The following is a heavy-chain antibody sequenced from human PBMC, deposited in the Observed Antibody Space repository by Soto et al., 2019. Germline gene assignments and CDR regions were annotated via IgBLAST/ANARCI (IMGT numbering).Heavy chain of an antibody. CDR1: GFTFSSYS. D-gene: IGHD3-10*01. V-gene: IGHV3-21*01. J-gene: IGHJ4*02. CDR3: ARDNYGSGSYFFDY. Sequence: EVQLVESGGGLVKPGGSLRLSCAASGFTFSSYSMNWVRQAPGKGLEWVSSISSSSSYIYYADSVKGRFTISRDNAKNSLYLQMNSLRAEDTAAYYCARDNYGSGSYFFDYWGQGTLVTVSS. CDR2: ISSSSSYI.